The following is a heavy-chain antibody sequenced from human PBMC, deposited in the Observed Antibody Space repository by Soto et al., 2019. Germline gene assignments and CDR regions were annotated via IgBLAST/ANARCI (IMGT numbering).Heavy chain of an antibody. CDR1: SGYLSRGCYH. J-gene: IGHJ4*02. V-gene: IGHV4-31*03. CDR2: IYYSGST. CDR3: AREKAGLPFFDF. Sequence: PSETLSLTCSVSSGYLSRGCYHWSWIRQYPGKGLEWIGFIYYSGSTSYNPSLKSRVSISVDTSQNQFSLKLSSVTAADTAVYYCAREKAGLPFFDFWGQGTLVTVSS.